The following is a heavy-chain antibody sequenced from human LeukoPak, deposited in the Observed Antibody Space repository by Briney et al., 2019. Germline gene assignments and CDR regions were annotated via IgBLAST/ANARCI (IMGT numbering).Heavy chain of an antibody. Sequence: ASVKVSCKASGYTFTGYYMHWVRQAPGQGLEWMGWINPNSGGTNYAQKFQGWVTMTRDTSISTAYMELRSLRSDDTAVYYCAREVEMATIYFDYWGQGTLVTVSS. J-gene: IGHJ4*02. CDR1: GYTFTGYY. CDR2: INPNSGGT. D-gene: IGHD5-24*01. V-gene: IGHV1-2*04. CDR3: AREVEMATIYFDY.